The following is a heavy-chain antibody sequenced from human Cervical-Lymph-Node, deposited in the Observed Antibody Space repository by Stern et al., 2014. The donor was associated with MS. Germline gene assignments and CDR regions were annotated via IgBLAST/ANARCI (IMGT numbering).Heavy chain of an antibody. CDR2: IIPAFGTT. CDR3: ARGPSTSWYSALNWCDP. J-gene: IGHJ5*02. CDR1: GGTFIRHS. V-gene: IGHV1-69*01. D-gene: IGHD6-13*01. Sequence: VQLVQSGAEVKMPGSSVKVSCKASGGTFIRHSFSWVRQAPGQGLEWMGGIIPAFGTTKYAEKFQGRVNITADESTSMAYMELTSLRPEDTAVYYCARGPSTSWYSALNWCDPWGQGTLVTVSS.